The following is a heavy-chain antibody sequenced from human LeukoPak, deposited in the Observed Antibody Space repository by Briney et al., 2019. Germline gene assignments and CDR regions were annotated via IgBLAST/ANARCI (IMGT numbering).Heavy chain of an antibody. J-gene: IGHJ4*02. CDR1: EFTLSSYA. D-gene: IGHD2-21*01. V-gene: IGHV3-23*01. Sequence: PGGSLRLSCAASEFTLSSYAMSWVRQAAGKGLEWVTASSDSGNTYHADSVKGRFTISRDSSKNTLFLQMNRLRPEDAAVYYCAKAPVTTCRGAYCYPFDYWGQGTLVTASS. CDR3: AKAPVTTCRGAYCYPFDY. CDR2: SSDSGNT.